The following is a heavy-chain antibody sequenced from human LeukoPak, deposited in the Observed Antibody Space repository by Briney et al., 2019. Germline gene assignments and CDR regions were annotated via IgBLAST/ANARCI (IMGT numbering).Heavy chain of an antibody. CDR2: IIPFLDKS. J-gene: IGHJ5*02. CDR3: ARAQAGNYDWPLDL. Sequence: ASVKVSCKASGGTFSNYALSWVRQAPGQGLEWMGAIIPFLDKSNYPPKFQDRVTITTDESTSTAYMELSSLRSDDTAVYYCARAQAGNYDWPLDLWGQGTLVTVSS. CDR1: GGTFSNYA. V-gene: IGHV1-69*05. D-gene: IGHD5-12*01.